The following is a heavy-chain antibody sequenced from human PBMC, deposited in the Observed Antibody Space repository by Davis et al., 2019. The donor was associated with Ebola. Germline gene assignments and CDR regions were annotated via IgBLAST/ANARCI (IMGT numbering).Heavy chain of an antibody. V-gene: IGHV4-59*01. D-gene: IGHD3-3*01. CDR2: ISYSGIT. CDR3: ARGPYYDFWSGNNWFDP. CDR1: GGSISSMH. J-gene: IGHJ5*02. Sequence: PSETLSLTCTVSGGSISSMHWSWIRQPPGKGLEWIGYISYSGITNYNPSLTSRVTISVDTSKNQFSLKLSSVTAADTAVYYCARGPYYDFWSGNNWFDPWGQGTLVTVSS.